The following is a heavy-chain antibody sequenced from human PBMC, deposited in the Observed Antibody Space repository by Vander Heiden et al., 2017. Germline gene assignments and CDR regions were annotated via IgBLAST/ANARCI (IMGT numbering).Heavy chain of an antibody. J-gene: IGHJ4*02. Sequence: ITLKESGPTLVKPSQSLTRTCPFSGCSLSNPGVGVGWIRQPPGKALEWLAFVYGNDDKTYSPSLKTRLTITKDTSKTQVVLTVTNMGPVDTATYYCAHRLSVTYFDYWGQGILVTVSS. CDR2: VYGNDDK. V-gene: IGHV2-5*01. D-gene: IGHD4-17*01. CDR1: GCSLSNPGVG. CDR3: AHRLSVTYFDY.